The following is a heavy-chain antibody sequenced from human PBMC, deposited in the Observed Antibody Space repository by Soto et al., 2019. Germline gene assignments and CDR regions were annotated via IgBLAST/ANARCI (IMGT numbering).Heavy chain of an antibody. CDR2: IWYDGSNK. CDR3: ARAYYGSGSWGGIEV. V-gene: IGHV3-33*01. J-gene: IGHJ6*01. CDR1: VFTFSSYG. D-gene: IGHD3-10*01. Sequence: PGGSLRLSCASSVFTFSSYGMHCVRHSPGKGLEWVAVIWYDGSNKYYADSVKGRFTISRDNSKNTLYLQMNSLRAEDTAVYYCARAYYGSGSWGGIEVWEQETKVTVS.